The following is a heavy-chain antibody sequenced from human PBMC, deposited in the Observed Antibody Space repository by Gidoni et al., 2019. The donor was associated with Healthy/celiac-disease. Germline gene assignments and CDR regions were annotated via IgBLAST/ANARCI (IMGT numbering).Heavy chain of an antibody. J-gene: IGHJ4*02. D-gene: IGHD3-10*01. CDR2: ISSSGSTI. CDR3: ASLYGSGSYDPYDY. V-gene: IGHV3-11*01. Sequence: QVQLVESGGGLVKPGVSLRLSCAASGFTVSDYYMSWIRQAPGKGLEWFSYISSSGSTIYYADSVKGRFTISRDNAKNSLYLQMNSLRAEDTAVYYCASLYGSGSYDPYDYWGQGTLVTVSS. CDR1: GFTVSDYY.